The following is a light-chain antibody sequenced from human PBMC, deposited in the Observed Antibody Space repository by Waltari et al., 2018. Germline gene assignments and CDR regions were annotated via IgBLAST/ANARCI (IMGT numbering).Light chain of an antibody. Sequence: DIQMTQSPSSLSASVGDRVTITCRSSEFISSYLHWYQQKPGQAPNLLTYAATSLQSGVPSRFSGSGAGTHFTLTISSLQPEDFATYYCHQSYIAPQTFGQGTKVEIK. CDR2: AAT. CDR1: EFISSY. J-gene: IGKJ1*01. CDR3: HQSYIAPQT. V-gene: IGKV1-39*01.